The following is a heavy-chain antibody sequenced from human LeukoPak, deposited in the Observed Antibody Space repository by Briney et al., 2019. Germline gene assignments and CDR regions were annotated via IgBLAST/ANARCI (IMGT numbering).Heavy chain of an antibody. CDR3: ARGSISSGDWFDP. CDR1: GFTFIDYY. Sequence: ASVKFSCKASGFTFIDYYMHWVRQAPGQGLERMGRINPRSGGTNYAQKFQDRVTMTRDTSISTAYMELSRLKFDDTAVFYCARGSISSGDWFDPWGQGTLVTVSS. CDR2: INPRSGGT. D-gene: IGHD6-6*01. J-gene: IGHJ5*02. V-gene: IGHV1-2*06.